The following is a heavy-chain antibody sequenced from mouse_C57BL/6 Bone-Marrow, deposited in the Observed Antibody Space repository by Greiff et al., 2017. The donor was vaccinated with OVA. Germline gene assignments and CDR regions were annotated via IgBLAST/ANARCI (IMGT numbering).Heavy chain of an antibody. CDR3: ARQGEHFDY. V-gene: IGHV5-6*01. CDR1: GFTFRSYG. CDR2: ISSGGSYT. Sequence: EVQLVESGGDLVKPGGSLKLSCAASGFTFRSYGMSWVRQTPDKRLEWVATISSGGSYTYYPDSVKGRFTISRDNAKNTLYLQMSSLKSEDTAMYYCARQGEHFDYWGQGTTLTVSS. J-gene: IGHJ2*01.